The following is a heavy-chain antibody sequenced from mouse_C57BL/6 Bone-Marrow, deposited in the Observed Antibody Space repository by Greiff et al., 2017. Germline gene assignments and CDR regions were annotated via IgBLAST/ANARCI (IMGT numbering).Heavy chain of an antibody. CDR1: GFTFSSYG. D-gene: IGHD1-1*01. CDR3: ARQIVATSYYFDY. CDR2: ISSGGSYT. J-gene: IGHJ2*01. Sequence: EVKLMESGGDLVKPGGSLKLSCAASGFTFSSYGMSWVRQTPDKRLEWVATISSGGSYTYYPDSVKGRFTISRDNAKNTLYLQMSSLKSEDTAMYDCARQIVATSYYFDYWGQGTTLTVSS. V-gene: IGHV5-6*01.